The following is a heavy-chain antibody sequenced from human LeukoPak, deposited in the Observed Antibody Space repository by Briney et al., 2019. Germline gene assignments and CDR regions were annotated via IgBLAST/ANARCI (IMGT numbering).Heavy chain of an antibody. CDR1: GGSFSGYY. Sequence: SETLSLTCAVYGGSFSGYYWSWIRQPPGKGLEWIGEINHSGSTNYNPSLKSRVTISVDTSKNQFSLKLSSVTAADTAVYYCAEFIAAAGVDSWGQGTLVTVSS. V-gene: IGHV4-34*01. CDR2: INHSGST. J-gene: IGHJ4*02. CDR3: AEFIAAAGVDS. D-gene: IGHD6-13*01.